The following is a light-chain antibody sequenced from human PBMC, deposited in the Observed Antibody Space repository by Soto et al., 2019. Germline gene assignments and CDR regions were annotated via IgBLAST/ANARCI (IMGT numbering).Light chain of an antibody. V-gene: IGKV1-39*01. CDR1: ESINNY. Sequence: DIQMTQSPSSLSASVGDGVTITCRASESINNYLNWYQQKPGKAPKFLIYAASTLQSGVPSRFSGSRSGTDFTLTISSLESEDFATYYCQQNYITPYTFGQGTKLDFK. CDR3: QQNYITPYT. CDR2: AAS. J-gene: IGKJ2*01.